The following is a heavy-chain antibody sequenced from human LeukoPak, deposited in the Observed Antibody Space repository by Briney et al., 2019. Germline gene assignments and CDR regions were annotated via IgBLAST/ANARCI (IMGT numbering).Heavy chain of an antibody. CDR3: ASFPFGQILDHGDYIRDY. V-gene: IGHV4-59*01. CDR2: IYYSGST. CDR1: GGSISSYY. D-gene: IGHD4-17*01. J-gene: IGHJ4*02. Sequence: SETLSLTCTVSGGSISSYYWSWIRQPPGKGLEWIGYIYYSGSTNYNPSLKSRVTISVDTSKNQFSLKLSSVTAADTAVYYCASFPFGQILDHGDYIRDYWGQGTLVTVSS.